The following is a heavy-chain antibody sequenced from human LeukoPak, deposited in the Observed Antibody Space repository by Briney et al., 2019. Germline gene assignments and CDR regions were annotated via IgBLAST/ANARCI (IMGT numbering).Heavy chain of an antibody. CDR2: VTQDGSEK. D-gene: IGHD3/OR15-3a*01. Sequence: GGSLRLSCAASGFTFSGYWMSWVRQAPGKGLEWVATVTQDGSEKYYVDSVKGRFTISRDNAKSSLFLQMNSLRAEDTAVYHCARLGCVRACPHGALNWWGQGTLVTVSS. CDR1: GFTFSGYW. V-gene: IGHV3-7*03. CDR3: ARLGCVRACPHGALNW. J-gene: IGHJ4*02.